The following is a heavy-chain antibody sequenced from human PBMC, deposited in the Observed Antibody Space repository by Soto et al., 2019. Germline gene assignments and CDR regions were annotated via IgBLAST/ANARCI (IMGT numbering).Heavy chain of an antibody. Sequence: ASVKVCCTASGGSFSSYAISWVRQAPGQGLEWMGGIIPIFGTANYAQKFQGRVTITADESTSTAYMGLSSLRSDDTAVYYCARVTWCIAAAGSYYGMDFWGQGTTVTLAS. CDR3: ARVTWCIAAAGSYYGMDF. V-gene: IGHV1-69*13. J-gene: IGHJ6*02. CDR1: GGSFSSYA. D-gene: IGHD6-13*01. CDR2: IIPIFGTA.